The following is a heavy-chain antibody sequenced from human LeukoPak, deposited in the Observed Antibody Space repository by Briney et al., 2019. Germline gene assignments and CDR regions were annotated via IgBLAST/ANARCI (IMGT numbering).Heavy chain of an antibody. CDR2: ISGSGGST. CDR3: AKVRYDSSGYQSPYFDY. Sequence: GSLKLSCAASGFTFSSYAMSWVRQAPGKGLEWVSVISGSGGSTYYADSVKGRFTISRDNSKNTLYLQMNSLRAEDTAVYYCAKVRYDSSGYQSPYFDYWGQGILATVSS. V-gene: IGHV3-23*01. J-gene: IGHJ4*02. CDR1: GFTFSSYA. D-gene: IGHD3-22*01.